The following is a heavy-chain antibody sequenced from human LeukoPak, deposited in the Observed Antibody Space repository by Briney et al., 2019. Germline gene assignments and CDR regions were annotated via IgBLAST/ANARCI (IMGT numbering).Heavy chain of an antibody. CDR1: GFTFSDYY. J-gene: IGHJ6*02. CDR3: ARDRSGYARYYGMDV. D-gene: IGHD5-12*01. CDR2: ISSNISTT. V-gene: IGHV3-11*01. Sequence: GGSLRLSCAASGFTFSDYYMSWIRQAPGKGLEWVSSISSNISTTYYADSLKGRFTISRDDAKNSLYLQMNSLRVEDTAVYYCARDRSGYARYYGMDVWGQGTTVTVSS.